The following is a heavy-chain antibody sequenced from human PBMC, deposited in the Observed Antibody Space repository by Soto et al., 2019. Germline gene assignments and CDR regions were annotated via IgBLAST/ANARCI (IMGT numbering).Heavy chain of an antibody. D-gene: IGHD2-2*01. J-gene: IGHJ3*02. CDR2: ISSSSSTI. CDR3: ARGGYCSSTSCYRSSFDI. V-gene: IGHV3-48*02. Sequence: EVQLVESGGGLVQPGGSLRLSCAASGFTFSSYSMNWVRQAPGKGLEWVSYISSSSSTIYYADSVKGQFTISRDNAKNSLYLQMNSLRDEDTAVYYCARGGYCSSTSCYRSSFDIWGQGTMVTVSS. CDR1: GFTFSSYS.